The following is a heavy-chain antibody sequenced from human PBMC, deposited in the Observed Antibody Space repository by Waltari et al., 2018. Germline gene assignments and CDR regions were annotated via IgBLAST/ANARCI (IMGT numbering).Heavy chain of an antibody. V-gene: IGHV3-21*01. Sequence: EVQLVESGGGLVKPGGSLSLSCAASGFTFSSYSMNWVRQAPGKGLEWVSSISSSSSYIYYADSVKGRFTISRDNAKNSLYLQMNSLRAEDTAVYYCASSITISGAFDIWGQGTMVTVSS. CDR3: ASSITISGAFDI. CDR2: ISSSSSYI. D-gene: IGHD3-3*01. CDR1: GFTFSSYS. J-gene: IGHJ3*02.